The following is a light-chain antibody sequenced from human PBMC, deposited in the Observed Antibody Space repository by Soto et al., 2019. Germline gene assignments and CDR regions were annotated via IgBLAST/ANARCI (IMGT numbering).Light chain of an antibody. Sequence: IVLTQSPATLSLSPGERATLSCRASQSVSSYLAWSQHTPGQAPRLLIYYASNRTTGIPARFSGSWSGTDFAPSIGRVEREDLSVYYGQQCSNSITFGPGTKVDIK. J-gene: IGKJ3*01. V-gene: IGKV3-11*01. CDR3: QQCSNSIT. CDR1: QSVSSY. CDR2: YAS.